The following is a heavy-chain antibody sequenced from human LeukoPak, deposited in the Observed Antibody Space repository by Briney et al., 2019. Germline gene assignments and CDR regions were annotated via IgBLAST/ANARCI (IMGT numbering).Heavy chain of an antibody. Sequence: SETLSLTCTVSGDSLSNANYYWDWIPPPPGKGLEWIRNVYYSGSTNYNPSLESRVTISVDTSKNQFSLRLTAVSAADPAVYYCVRYSSALGWFDPWGQGTLVTVSS. D-gene: IGHD2-15*01. CDR1: GDSLSNANYY. J-gene: IGHJ5*02. CDR2: VYYSGST. CDR3: VRYSSALGWFDP. V-gene: IGHV4-39*01.